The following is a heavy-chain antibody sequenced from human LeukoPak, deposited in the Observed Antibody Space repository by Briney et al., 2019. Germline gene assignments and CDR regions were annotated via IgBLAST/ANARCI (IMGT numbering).Heavy chain of an antibody. Sequence: SETLSLTCTVSGGSISSYYWSWIRQPPGKGLEWIGYIYYSGSTNYNPFLKSRVTISVDTSKNQFSLKLSSVTAADTAVYYCARALGDCSGGRCYPGADYWGQGTLVTVSS. CDR1: GGSISSYY. J-gene: IGHJ4*02. CDR2: IYYSGST. D-gene: IGHD2-15*01. V-gene: IGHV4-59*12. CDR3: ARALGDCSGGRCYPGADY.